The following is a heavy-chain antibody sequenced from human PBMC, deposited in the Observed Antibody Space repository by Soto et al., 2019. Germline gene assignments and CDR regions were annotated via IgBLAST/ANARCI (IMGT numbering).Heavy chain of an antibody. J-gene: IGHJ5*02. V-gene: IGHV1-8*01. CDR1: GDTFTSYD. CDR3: ARERGALCSGGSCYWFDP. CDR2: MNANSGNI. Sequence: QVQLVQSGAEVKKPGASVKVSCKASGDTFTSYDINWVRQATGQALEWMGWMNANSGNIAYAQKFQGIVTMTRNTSISTAYMKLSSLRSEDTAVYYCARERGALCSGGSCYWFDPWGQGTLVTVSS. D-gene: IGHD2-15*01.